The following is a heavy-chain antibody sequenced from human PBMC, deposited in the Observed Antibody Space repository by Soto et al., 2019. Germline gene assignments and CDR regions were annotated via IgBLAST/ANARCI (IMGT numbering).Heavy chain of an antibody. CDR3: ARQLGPYSSSWYSFDY. D-gene: IGHD6-13*01. CDR2: ISAYNGNT. Sequence: QVQLVQSGAEVTKHGASVTVSCTASGYTFTSYGISWVRQAPGQGLEWMGWISAYNGNTNYAQKLQGRVTMTTDTSTRTAYMELRSLRSDDTAVYYCARQLGPYSSSWYSFDYWGQGTLVTVSS. CDR1: GYTFTSYG. J-gene: IGHJ4*02. V-gene: IGHV1-18*01.